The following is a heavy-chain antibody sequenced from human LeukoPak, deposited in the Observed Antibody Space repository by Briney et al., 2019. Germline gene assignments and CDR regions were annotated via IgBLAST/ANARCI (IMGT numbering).Heavy chain of an antibody. CDR3: AREEYSYNWFDP. CDR1: GGSISSYC. Sequence: SETLSLTCTVSGGSISSYCWSWIRQPPGKGLEWVGYIHYSGTTNYNPSLKSRVTISVDTSKNQFSLKLSSVTAADTAVYYCAREEYSYNWFDPWGQGTLVTVSS. CDR2: IHYSGTT. V-gene: IGHV4-59*01. J-gene: IGHJ5*02. D-gene: IGHD5-18*01.